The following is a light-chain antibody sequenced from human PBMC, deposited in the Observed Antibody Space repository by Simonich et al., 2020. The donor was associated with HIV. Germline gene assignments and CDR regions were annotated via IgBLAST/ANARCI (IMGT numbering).Light chain of an antibody. J-gene: IGLJ1*01. CDR3: SSYTSRSTIV. V-gene: IGLV2-14*01. CDR1: SSDFGGYNY. Sequence: QSALTQPASVSGSPGQSITISCTGTSSDFGGYNYVSWYQQHPGKAPKLMIYDVRKRPSGVSNRFSGSKSGNTASLTISGLQAEDEADYYCSSYTSRSTIVFGTWTKVTVL. CDR2: DVR.